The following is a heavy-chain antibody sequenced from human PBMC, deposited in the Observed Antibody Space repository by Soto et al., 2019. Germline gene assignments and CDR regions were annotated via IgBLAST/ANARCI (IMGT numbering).Heavy chain of an antibody. CDR1: GGSISSSNC. CDR3: AIQPHIVSLVNNWFDP. V-gene: IGHV4-4*02. D-gene: IGHD2-21*01. Sequence: QVQLQESGPGLVKPSVTLSLTCAVSGGSISSSNCWSWVRQPPGKGLEWIGEIYHSGSTNYNPSLKSRVTISVDKSKNQFALKLSSVTAADTAVYYCAIQPHIVSLVNNWFDPWGQGTLVTVSS. J-gene: IGHJ5*02. CDR2: IYHSGST.